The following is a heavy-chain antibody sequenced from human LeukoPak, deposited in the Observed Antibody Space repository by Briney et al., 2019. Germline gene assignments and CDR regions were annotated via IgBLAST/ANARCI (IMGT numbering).Heavy chain of an antibody. CDR2: IYYSGST. CDR3: ACYVFDAFDI. D-gene: IGHD3-16*01. Sequence: SQTLSLTCTVSGGSISSGGYYWSWIRQHPGKGLEWIGYIYYSGSTYYNPSLKSRVTISVDTSKNQFSLKLSSVTAADTAVYYCACYVFDAFDIWGQGTMVTVSS. V-gene: IGHV4-31*03. J-gene: IGHJ3*02. CDR1: GGSISSGGYY.